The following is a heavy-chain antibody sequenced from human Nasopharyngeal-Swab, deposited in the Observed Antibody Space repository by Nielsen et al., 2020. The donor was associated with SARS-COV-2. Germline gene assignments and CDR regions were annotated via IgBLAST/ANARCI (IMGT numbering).Heavy chain of an antibody. CDR3: ARGPAHGAYPSRASFDL. D-gene: IGHD3-16*01. CDR1: GYTFTDYY. Sequence: ASVKVSCKASGYTFTDYYLHWVRQAPGQGLEWMGWINPNSGDTKYAQNFQGRVTITRDTSISTTYMDLRWLRSDDTAVYYCARGPAHGAYPSRASFDLWGRGTLVSVSS. J-gene: IGHJ2*01. V-gene: IGHV1-2*02. CDR2: INPNSGDT.